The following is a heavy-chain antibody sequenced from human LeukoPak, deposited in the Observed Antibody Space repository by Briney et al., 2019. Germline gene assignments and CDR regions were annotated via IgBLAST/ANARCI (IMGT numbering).Heavy chain of an antibody. Sequence: SETLSLTCTVSGVSISSSSYYWGWIRQPPGKGLEWIGSIYYSGSTYYNPSLKSRVTMSVDTSKNQFSLKLSSVTAADTAVYYCAGLSDPLSSGWYVEDYWGQGTLVTVSS. V-gene: IGHV4-39*07. CDR3: AGLSDPLSSGWYVEDY. J-gene: IGHJ4*02. D-gene: IGHD6-19*01. CDR2: IYYSGST. CDR1: GVSISSSSYY.